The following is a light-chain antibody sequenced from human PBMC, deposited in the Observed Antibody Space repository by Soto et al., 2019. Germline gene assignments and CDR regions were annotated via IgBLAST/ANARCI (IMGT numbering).Light chain of an antibody. CDR3: QQYGSSPTWT. CDR1: QSVSSN. CDR2: GAS. Sequence: EIVMTQSASTLPVSAGERATLSCGASQSVSSNLAWYQQKPAQAPRLLVYGASTRATGIPARFSGSGSGTEFTPTISSLQSEDSAVYYCQQYGSSPTWTFGQGTKVDIK. V-gene: IGKV3-15*01. J-gene: IGKJ1*01.